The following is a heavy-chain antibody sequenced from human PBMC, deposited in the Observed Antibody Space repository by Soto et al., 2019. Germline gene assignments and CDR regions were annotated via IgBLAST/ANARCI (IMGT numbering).Heavy chain of an antibody. Sequence: SETLSLTCTVSGGSISSSSYYWGWIRQPPGKGLEWIGSIYYSGSTYYNPSLKSRVTISVDTSKNQFSLKLSSVTAADTAVYYCARTGRFDDYVWGSYFVFDYWGQGTLVTVSS. CDR2: IYYSGST. V-gene: IGHV4-39*01. J-gene: IGHJ4*02. CDR1: GGSISSSSYY. CDR3: ARTGRFDDYVWGSYFVFDY. D-gene: IGHD3-16*01.